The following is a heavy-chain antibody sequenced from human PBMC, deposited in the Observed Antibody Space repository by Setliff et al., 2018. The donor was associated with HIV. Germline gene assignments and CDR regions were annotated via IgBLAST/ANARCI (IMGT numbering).Heavy chain of an antibody. V-gene: IGHV4-39*01. J-gene: IGHJ3*02. D-gene: IGHD3-10*01. CDR3: ARRGTHGAFDI. Sequence: SETLSLTCSVSGGSISSGCCYWGWIRQPPGKGLEWIASIYYSGYTYSNPSLKSRVTISVDTSKNQFSLKLNSVTAADTAVYYCARRGTHGAFDIWGQGTMVTVSS. CDR1: GGSISSGCCY. CDR2: IYYSGYT.